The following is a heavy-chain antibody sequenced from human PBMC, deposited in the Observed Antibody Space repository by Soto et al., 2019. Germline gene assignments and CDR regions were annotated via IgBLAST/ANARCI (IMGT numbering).Heavy chain of an antibody. J-gene: IGHJ4*02. Sequence: QVQLVQSGAEVKKPGSSVKVSCKASGGTFSSYTISWVRQAPGQGLEWMGRIIPILGIANYAQKFQGRVTITADKSTSTAYMELSSLRSEDTAVYYCAREGVLLWFGELFLDYWGQGTLVTVSS. CDR3: AREGVLLWFGELFLDY. CDR1: GGTFSSYT. CDR2: IIPILGIA. V-gene: IGHV1-69*08. D-gene: IGHD3-10*01.